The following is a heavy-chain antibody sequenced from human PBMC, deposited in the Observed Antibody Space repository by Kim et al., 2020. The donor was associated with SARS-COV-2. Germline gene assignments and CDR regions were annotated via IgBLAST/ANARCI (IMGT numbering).Heavy chain of an antibody. D-gene: IGHD2-21*01. CDR3: AREPRGEIHADFDY. CDR2: IYYDGNR. V-gene: IGHV3-53*01. Sequence: GGSLRLSCAASGFAVSSNSMSWVRQAPGKGLEWVSIIYYDGNRYYSDSVKGRFTISRDSSKNTMYLQLNSLRAEDTAVYYCAREPRGEIHADFDYWGQGTLVTVSS. J-gene: IGHJ4*02. CDR1: GFAVSSNS.